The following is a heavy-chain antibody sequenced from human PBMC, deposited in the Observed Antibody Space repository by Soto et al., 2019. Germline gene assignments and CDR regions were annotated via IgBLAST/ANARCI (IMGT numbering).Heavy chain of an antibody. Sequence: ASVKVSCKASGYTFTGYYVHWVRQAPGQGLEWMGWINPNSGDTYLAQRFQGRVTMNRDTSIGTAYMELRGLTSDDTAEYYCAKGGAIVAAGTKVYLYNAMDVWGQGTTVTVSS. J-gene: IGHJ6*02. CDR1: GYTFTGYY. CDR2: INPNSGDT. V-gene: IGHV1-2*02. D-gene: IGHD1-26*01. CDR3: AKGGAIVAAGTKVYLYNAMDV.